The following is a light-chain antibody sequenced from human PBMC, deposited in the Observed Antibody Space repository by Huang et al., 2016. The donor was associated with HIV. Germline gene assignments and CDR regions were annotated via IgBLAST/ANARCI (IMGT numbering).Light chain of an antibody. V-gene: IGKV3-20*01. J-gene: IGKJ2*01. CDR1: QSVSSSY. Sequence: EIVLTQSPGTLSLSPGERATLSCRASQSVSSSYLAWYQQKPGQAPRLLIYGASSRATGIPDRFSGSGSGTDFTLNISRLEPEDFAVYYCQQYGSSPQYTFGQGTKLEMK. CDR3: QQYGSSPQYT. CDR2: GAS.